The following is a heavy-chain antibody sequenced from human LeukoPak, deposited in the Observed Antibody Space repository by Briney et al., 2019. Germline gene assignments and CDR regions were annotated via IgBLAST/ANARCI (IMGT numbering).Heavy chain of an antibody. CDR2: IYYSGSA. Sequence: SETLSLTCIVSGGSISTSTYYWSWIRQPPGKGLEWIGYIYYSGSANYNPSLKSRVTISVYTSKNQFSLKLSSVTAADTAVYYCARLKYYYDSSGYRAEYFQHWGQGTLVTVSS. D-gene: IGHD3-22*01. J-gene: IGHJ1*01. CDR1: GGSISTSTYY. CDR3: ARLKYYYDSSGYRAEYFQH. V-gene: IGHV4-61*01.